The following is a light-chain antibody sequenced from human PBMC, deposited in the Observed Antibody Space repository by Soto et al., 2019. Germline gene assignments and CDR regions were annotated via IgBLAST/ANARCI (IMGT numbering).Light chain of an antibody. Sequence: QSALTQPASVSGSPGQSITISCTGSSSDVGEYKYVSWYQQHPGKVPKLMIYEVSNRPSGVSNRFSGSKSGNTASLTIFGLQAEDEADYYCSSYTSSRTVVFGGGTKVTVL. CDR2: EVS. CDR1: SSDVGEYKY. J-gene: IGLJ2*01. V-gene: IGLV2-14*01. CDR3: SSYTSSRTVV.